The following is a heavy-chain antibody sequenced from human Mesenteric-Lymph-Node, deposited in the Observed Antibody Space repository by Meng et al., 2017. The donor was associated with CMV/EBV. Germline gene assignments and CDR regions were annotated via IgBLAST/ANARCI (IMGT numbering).Heavy chain of an antibody. J-gene: IGHJ5*02. CDR3: AKELGTLVRGVP. V-gene: IGHV1-2*06. D-gene: IGHD3-10*01. CDR2: ISPNADVT. Sequence: CQGSGYTFTDYYMHWVRQAPGQGLEWMGRISPNADVTNYAQKFRGRVTMTEDASTDTAYLEVSSLRLENTAVYYCAKELGTLVRGVPWGQGTLVTVSS. CDR1: GYTFTDYY.